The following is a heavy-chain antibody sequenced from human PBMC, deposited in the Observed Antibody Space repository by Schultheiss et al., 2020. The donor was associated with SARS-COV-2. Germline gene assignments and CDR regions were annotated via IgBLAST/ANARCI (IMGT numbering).Heavy chain of an antibody. CDR3: VTPRGVLDSWAFDI. CDR2: IKTNGSTT. CDR1: GFIFSSYW. V-gene: IGHV3-74*01. D-gene: IGHD3-22*01. Sequence: GGSLRLSCTASGFIFSSYWMHWVRQAPGKGLVWVSRIKTNGSTTNYADSVKGRFTISRDNAKNTLYLQMSSLRAEDTAVYYCVTPRGVLDSWAFDIWGQGTMVTVSS. J-gene: IGHJ3*02.